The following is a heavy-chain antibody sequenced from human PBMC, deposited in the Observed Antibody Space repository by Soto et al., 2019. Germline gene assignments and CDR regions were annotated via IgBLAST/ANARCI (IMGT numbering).Heavy chain of an antibody. CDR2: ISYDGSNK. Sequence: VQLLESGGGLVQPGGSLRLSCAASGFTFSSYAMSWVRQAPGKGLEWVAVISYDGSNKYYADSVKGRFTISRDNSKNTLYLQMNSLRAEDTAVYYCARDAYSSGWYSAWFDPWGQGTLVTVSS. J-gene: IGHJ5*02. CDR3: ARDAYSSGWYSAWFDP. V-gene: IGHV3-30-3*01. CDR1: GFTFSSYA. D-gene: IGHD6-19*01.